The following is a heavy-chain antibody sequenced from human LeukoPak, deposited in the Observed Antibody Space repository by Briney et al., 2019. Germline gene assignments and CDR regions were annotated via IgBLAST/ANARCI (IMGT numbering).Heavy chain of an antibody. V-gene: IGHV3-23*01. Sequence: GGSLRLSCAASGFTFSSYAMSWVRQAPGKGLEWVSAISGSGGSTYYADSVKGRFSVSRDNSKNTLYLQMNSLRAEDTAVYYCAKDRDGSGSYYPPPGRWGQGTLVTVSS. CDR2: ISGSGGST. CDR3: AKDRDGSGSYYPPPGR. J-gene: IGHJ4*02. CDR1: GFTFSSYA. D-gene: IGHD3-10*01.